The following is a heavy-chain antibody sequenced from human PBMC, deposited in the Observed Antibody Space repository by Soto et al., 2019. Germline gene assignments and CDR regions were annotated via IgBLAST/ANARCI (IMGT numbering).Heavy chain of an antibody. D-gene: IGHD3-10*01. CDR1: GGSISSGDYY. V-gene: IGHV4-30-4*01. CDR3: ARDGDYFGSGSPPLLSR. CDR2: IYYSGST. J-gene: IGHJ4*02. Sequence: SETLSLTCTVSGGSISSGDYYWTWIRQPPGKGLEWIGYIYYSGSTSYNPSLKSRITISIDTSKNQFSLKLTSVTAADTAVYYCARDGDYFGSGSPPLLSRWGQGTLVTVS.